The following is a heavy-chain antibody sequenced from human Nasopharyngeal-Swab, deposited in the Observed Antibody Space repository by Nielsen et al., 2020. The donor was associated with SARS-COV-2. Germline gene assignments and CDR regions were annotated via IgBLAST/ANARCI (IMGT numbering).Heavy chain of an antibody. D-gene: IGHD5-24*01. CDR2: IYTSGST. CDR3: AREVPADGYYYYYGMDV. Sequence: SETLSLTCTVSGGSISSGSYYWSWIRQPAGKGLEWIGRIYTSGSTNYNPSLKSRVTISVDTSKNQFSLKLSSVTAADTAVYYGAREVPADGYYYYYGMDVWGQGTTVTVSS. CDR1: GGSISSGSYY. V-gene: IGHV4-61*02. J-gene: IGHJ6*02.